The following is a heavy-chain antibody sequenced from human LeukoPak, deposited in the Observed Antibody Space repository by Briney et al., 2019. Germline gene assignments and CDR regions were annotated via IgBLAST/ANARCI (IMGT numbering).Heavy chain of an antibody. J-gene: IGHJ4*02. CDR3: AKDLIVGAGNRLVNVDY. D-gene: IGHD1-26*01. CDR1: GFTFSGYA. CDR2: ISGSGGST. Sequence: PGGSLRLSCAASGFTFSGYAMSWVRQAPGKGLEWVSAISGSGGSTYYADSVKGRFTISRDNSKNTLYLQMNSLRAEDTAVYYCAKDLIVGAGNRLVNVDYWGQGTLVTVSS. V-gene: IGHV3-23*01.